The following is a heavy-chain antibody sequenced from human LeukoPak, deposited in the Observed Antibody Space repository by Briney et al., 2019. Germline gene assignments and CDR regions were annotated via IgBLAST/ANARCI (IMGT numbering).Heavy chain of an antibody. D-gene: IGHD2-15*01. J-gene: IGHJ4*02. CDR3: ASLGYCSGGSCYSDY. CDR1: GGSFSGYY. CDR2: INHSGST. Sequence: PSETLSLTCAVYGGSFSGYYWSRIRQPSGKGLEWIGEINHSGSTNYNPSLKSRVTISVDTSKNQFSLKLSSVTAADTAVYYCASLGYCSGGSCYSDYWGQGTLVTVSS. V-gene: IGHV4-34*01.